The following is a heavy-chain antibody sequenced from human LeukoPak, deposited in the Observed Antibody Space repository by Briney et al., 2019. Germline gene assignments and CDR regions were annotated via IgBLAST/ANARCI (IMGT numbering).Heavy chain of an antibody. CDR2: IDTAGYT. Sequence: GGSLRLSCAASGFTFSSYDMHWVRLTTGKGLEWVSAIDTAGYTYYPGSVKGRYTISRENAKNSLYLQMNSLRAGDTAVYYCARVGEGGKGFDNWGQGTLVTVSS. CDR1: GFTFSSYD. V-gene: IGHV3-13*01. D-gene: IGHD4-23*01. CDR3: ARVGEGGKGFDN. J-gene: IGHJ4*02.